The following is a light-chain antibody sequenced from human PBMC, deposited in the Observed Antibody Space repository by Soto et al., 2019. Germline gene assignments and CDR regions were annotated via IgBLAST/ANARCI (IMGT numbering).Light chain of an antibody. J-gene: IGKJ5*01. CDR2: AAN. CDR3: MQSTQLPPT. CDR1: QDIDSW. Sequence: DIQMTQSPSSVSASVGDRVTIACRASQDIDSWLVWYQQRPGEAPKLLIYAANSLQSGVPSRFSGSGSGTDFTLEISRVETDDVGIYYCMQSTQLPPTFGQGTRLGIE. V-gene: IGKV1-12*01.